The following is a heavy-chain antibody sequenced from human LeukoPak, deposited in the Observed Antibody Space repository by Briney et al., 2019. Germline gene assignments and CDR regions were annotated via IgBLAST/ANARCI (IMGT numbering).Heavy chain of an antibody. V-gene: IGHV3-21*01. CDR1: GFTFSRYS. J-gene: IGHJ4*02. CDR3: AKDSSGYYVDY. Sequence: GGSLRLSCAASGFTFSRYSMNWVRQAPGKGLEWVSSISSGSSYIYYADSVKGRFTISRDNAKNSLYLQMNSLRAEDTAVYYCAKDSSGYYVDYWGQGTLVTVSS. CDR2: ISSGSSYI. D-gene: IGHD3-22*01.